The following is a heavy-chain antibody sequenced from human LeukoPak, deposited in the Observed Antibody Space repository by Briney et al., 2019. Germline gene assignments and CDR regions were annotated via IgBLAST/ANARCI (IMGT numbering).Heavy chain of an antibody. Sequence: SETLSLTCAVYGGSFSGYYWSWIRQPPGKGLGWIGEINHSGSTNYNPSLKSRVTISVDTSKNQFSLKLSSVTAADTAVYYCARVSYGSGSYYGYWGQGTLVTVSS. CDR1: GGSFSGYY. V-gene: IGHV4-34*01. CDR3: ARVSYGSGSYYGY. CDR2: INHSGST. J-gene: IGHJ4*02. D-gene: IGHD3-10*01.